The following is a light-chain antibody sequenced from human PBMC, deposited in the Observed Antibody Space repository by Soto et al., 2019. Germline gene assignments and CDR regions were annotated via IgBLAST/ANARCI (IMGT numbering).Light chain of an antibody. CDR2: GDS. CDR3: LKYSSSVT. J-gene: IGKJ1*01. V-gene: IGKV1-5*01. Sequence: DSQMSHSSSTLSSSEGDRVSIACPASQNISPWLAWYQQKAGKDPRLLIFGDSSLEGGVPSRFRGSVYGTDFTLPISSLKPEEFATNYCLKYSSSVTFGQGDKGDIK. CDR1: QNISPW.